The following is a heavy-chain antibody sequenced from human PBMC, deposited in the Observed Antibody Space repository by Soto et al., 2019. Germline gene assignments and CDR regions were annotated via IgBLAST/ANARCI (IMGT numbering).Heavy chain of an antibody. CDR1: GFTFSSYA. V-gene: IGHV3-23*01. CDR2: ISGSGGST. CDR3: AKDHGAAGTDFYY. J-gene: IGHJ4*02. D-gene: IGHD6-13*01. Sequence: PGGSLRLCCAGSGFTFSSYAMSWVRQAPGKGLEWVSAISGSGGSTYYADSVKGRFTISRDNSKNTLYLQMNSLRAEDTAVYYYAKDHGAAGTDFYYWGQGTLVTVSS.